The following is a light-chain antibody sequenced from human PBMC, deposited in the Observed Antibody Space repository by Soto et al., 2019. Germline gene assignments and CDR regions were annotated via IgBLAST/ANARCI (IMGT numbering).Light chain of an antibody. Sequence: QSVLTQPASVSGSPGQSITISCTGTSSDVGGCDYVSWYQQHPGKVPKLMIYDVSSRPSGVSNRFSGSKSGNTASLTISGLQAEDEADYYCSSYASSSTLVFGGGTQLTVL. CDR2: DVS. CDR3: SSYASSSTLV. V-gene: IGLV2-14*01. J-gene: IGLJ2*01. CDR1: SSDVGGCDY.